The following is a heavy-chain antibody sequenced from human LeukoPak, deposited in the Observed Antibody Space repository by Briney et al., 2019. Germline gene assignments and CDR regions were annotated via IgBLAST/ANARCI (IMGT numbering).Heavy chain of an antibody. CDR1: GYTFTSYY. D-gene: IGHD3-10*01. CDR3: TKASLAFGTKYFDP. J-gene: IGHJ5*02. Sequence: ASVKVSCKAPGYTFTSYYMHWVRQAPGQGLEWMGWMNPKSGNTGYGQKFQGRVTMTRVTSITTAYMELRSLRSDDTAVYYCTKASLAFGTKYFDPWGQGTLVSVSS. V-gene: IGHV1-8*02. CDR2: MNPKSGNT.